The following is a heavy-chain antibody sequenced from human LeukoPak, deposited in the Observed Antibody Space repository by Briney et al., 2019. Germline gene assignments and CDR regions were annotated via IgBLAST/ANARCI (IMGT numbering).Heavy chain of an antibody. D-gene: IGHD3-10*01. CDR3: AKDMWRFGELDYDY. Sequence: GGSRRLSCAASGFTFDDYAMHWVRQAPGKGLEWVSLISGDGGSTYYADSVKGRFTISRDNSKNSLYLQMNSLRTEDTALYYCAKDMWRFGELDYDYWGQGTLVTVSS. CDR1: GFTFDDYA. J-gene: IGHJ4*02. V-gene: IGHV3-43*02. CDR2: ISGDGGST.